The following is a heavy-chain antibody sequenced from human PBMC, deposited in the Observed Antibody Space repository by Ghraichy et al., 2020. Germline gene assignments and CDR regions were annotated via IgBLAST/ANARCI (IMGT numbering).Heavy chain of an antibody. CDR3: ARATSSGSPFWSDYYFDY. CDR2: IYSGGST. D-gene: IGHD3-22*01. J-gene: IGHJ4*02. CDR1: GFTVSSNY. Sequence: GGSLRLSCAASGFTVSSNYMSWVRQAPGQGLEWVSVIYSGGSTYYADSVKGRFTISRDNSKNTLYLQMNSLRVEDTAVYYCARATSSGSPFWSDYYFDYWCQGTLVTVSS. V-gene: IGHV3-53*01.